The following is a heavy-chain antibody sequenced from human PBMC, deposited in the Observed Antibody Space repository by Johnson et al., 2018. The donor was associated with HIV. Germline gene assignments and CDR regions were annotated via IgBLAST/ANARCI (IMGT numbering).Heavy chain of an antibody. V-gene: IGHV3-74*02. CDR2: ISGAGSRT. CDR3: ARSGPTWAFDF. J-gene: IGHJ3*01. CDR1: GFTFSSYW. D-gene: IGHD3-10*01. Sequence: VQLVESGGGLVQPGGSLILSCAASGFTFSSYWMHWVRQAPGKGLVWVARISGAGSRTYYADSVKGRFTISRDNAKNTMFVQLNSLRADDTAVYYCARSGPTWAFDFWGQGTMVTVSS.